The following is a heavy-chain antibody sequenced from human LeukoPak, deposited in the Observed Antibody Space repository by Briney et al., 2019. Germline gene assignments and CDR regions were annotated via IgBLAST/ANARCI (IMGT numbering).Heavy chain of an antibody. D-gene: IGHD1-14*01. CDR3: ASTNPENAFDI. CDR2: IWYDGSNK. CDR1: GFTFSSYG. Sequence: GGSLRLSCAASGFTFSSYGMHWVRQAPGKGLEWVAVIWYDGSNKYYADSVKGRFTISRDNSKNTLYLQMNSLRAEDTAVYYCASTNPENAFDIWGQGTMVTVSS. J-gene: IGHJ3*02. V-gene: IGHV3-33*01.